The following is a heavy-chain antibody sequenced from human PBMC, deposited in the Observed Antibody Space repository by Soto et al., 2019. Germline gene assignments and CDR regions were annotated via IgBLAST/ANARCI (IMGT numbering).Heavy chain of an antibody. CDR1: GFSLSTSGVG. D-gene: IGHD3-10*01. V-gene: IGHV2-5*01. CDR2: IYWNDDK. CDR3: ARYPNYYGSGSYYNYYYFDY. Sequence: QITLKESGPTLVKPTQTLTLTCTFSGFSLSTSGVGVGWIRQPPGKALEWLALIYWNDDKRYSPSLKSRLTITKDTSKNQVVLTMTNMDPVDTATYYCARYPNYYGSGSYYNYYYFDYWGQGTLVTVSS. J-gene: IGHJ4*02.